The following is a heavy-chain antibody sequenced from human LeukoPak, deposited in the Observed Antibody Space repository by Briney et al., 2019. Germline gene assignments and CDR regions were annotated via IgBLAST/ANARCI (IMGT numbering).Heavy chain of an antibody. CDR3: ARGPLYCSGGSCYSAPVSY. Sequence: ASVKVSCKASGYTFTSYDINWVRQATGQGLEWMGWMNPNSGNTGYAQKFQGRVTMTRNTSISTAYMELSSLRSEDTAVYYCARGPLYCSGGSCYSAPVSYWGQGTLVTVSS. J-gene: IGHJ4*02. CDR2: MNPNSGNT. V-gene: IGHV1-8*01. CDR1: GYTFTSYD. D-gene: IGHD2-15*01.